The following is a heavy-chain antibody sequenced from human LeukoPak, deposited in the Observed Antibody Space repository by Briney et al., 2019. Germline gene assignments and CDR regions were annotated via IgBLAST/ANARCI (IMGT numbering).Heavy chain of an antibody. CDR3: AISDIVLMVYEN. D-gene: IGHD2-8*01. V-gene: IGHV1-46*01. Sequence: ASVKVSCKASGYTFTSYYMHWVRQAPGQGLEWMGIINPSGGSTSYAQKFQGRVTMTRDTSTSTVYMELSSLRSEDTAVYYCAISDIVLMVYENWGQGTLVTVSS. J-gene: IGHJ4*02. CDR1: GYTFTSYY. CDR2: INPSGGST.